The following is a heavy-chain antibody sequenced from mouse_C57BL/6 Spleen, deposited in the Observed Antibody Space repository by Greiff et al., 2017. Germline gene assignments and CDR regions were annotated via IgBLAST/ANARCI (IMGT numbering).Heavy chain of an antibody. CDR1: GFTFSSYA. V-gene: IGHV5-4*03. D-gene: IGHD1-1*01. CDR2: ISDGGSYT. CDR3: ARALYGSSYRDAMDY. Sequence: DVMLVESGGGLVKPGGSLKLSCAASGFTFSSYAMSWVRQTPEKRLEWVATISDGGSYTYYPDNVKGRFTISRDNAKNNLYLQMSHLKSEDTAMYYCARALYGSSYRDAMDYWGQGTSVTVSS. J-gene: IGHJ4*01.